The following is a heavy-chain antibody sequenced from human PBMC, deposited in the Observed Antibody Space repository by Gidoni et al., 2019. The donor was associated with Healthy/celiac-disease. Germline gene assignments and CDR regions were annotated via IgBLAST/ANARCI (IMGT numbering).Heavy chain of an antibody. D-gene: IGHD4-4*01. J-gene: IGHJ4*02. Sequence: QVQMVQSGAEVKKPGSSVKVSCKAYGGTFRSYAISWVRQAPGQGLAWMGGIIPIFGTANYAQKFQGRVTITADESTSTAYMELSSLSSEDTAVYYCARGGSRGTVTSPFDYWGQGTLVTVSS. CDR2: IIPIFGTA. CDR3: ARGGSRGTVTSPFDY. V-gene: IGHV1-69*01. CDR1: GGTFRSYA.